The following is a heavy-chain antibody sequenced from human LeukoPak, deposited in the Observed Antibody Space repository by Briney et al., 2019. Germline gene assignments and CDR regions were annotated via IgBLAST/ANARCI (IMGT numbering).Heavy chain of an antibody. D-gene: IGHD5/OR15-5a*01. V-gene: IGHV3-33*01. Sequence: GGSLRLSCAASGFTFRSYGMHWVRQAPGKGLEWVTVIWYDGSKEYYADSVKGRFTISRDNSKNTLYLQMNSLRAEDTAVYYCXXXXXXXLVSPLGYWGQGALVTVSS. CDR1: GFTFRSYG. J-gene: IGHJ4*02. CDR3: XXXXXXXLVSPLGY. CDR2: IWYDGSKE.